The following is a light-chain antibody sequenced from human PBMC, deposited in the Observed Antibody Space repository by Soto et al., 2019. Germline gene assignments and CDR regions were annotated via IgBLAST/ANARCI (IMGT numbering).Light chain of an antibody. J-gene: IGKJ3*01. Sequence: IQMTPSSSSLSASVGDRVTITCQASQDISNYLNWYQQKPGKAPKLLIFDAASLQNGVPSRFSGGGSRTDFTLTITSLQPEDFATYYCQQTSIAPFTFCP. CDR3: QQTSIAPFT. CDR1: QDISNY. V-gene: IGKV1-39*01. CDR2: DAA.